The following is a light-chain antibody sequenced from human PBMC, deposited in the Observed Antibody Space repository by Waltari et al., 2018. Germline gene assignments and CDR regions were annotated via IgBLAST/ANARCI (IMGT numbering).Light chain of an antibody. J-gene: IGKJ1*01. V-gene: IGKV3-20*01. CDR3: QKYGTLPAT. Sequence: EIVLTQSPGTLSLSPVDRATLTCRASQSVSRTLAWYQQTPGQAPRLLIYDASSRATGIPDRFSGSGSGTDFSLTISRLEPEDCAVYYCQKYGTLPATFGQGTKVEIK. CDR1: QSVSRT. CDR2: DAS.